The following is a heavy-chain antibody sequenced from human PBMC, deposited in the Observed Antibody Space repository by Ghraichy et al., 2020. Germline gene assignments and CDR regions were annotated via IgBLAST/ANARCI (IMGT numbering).Heavy chain of an antibody. J-gene: IGHJ4*02. CDR1: GFTFSSYA. D-gene: IGHD3-10*01. V-gene: IGHV3-23*01. CDR2: ISGSGGST. Sequence: GGSLRLSCAASGFTFSSYAMSWVRQAPGKGLEWVSAISGSGGSTYYADSVKGRFTISRDNSKNTLYLQMNSLRAEDTAVYYCAKGFLVRGVADLFDYWGQGTLVTVSS. CDR3: AKGFLVRGVADLFDY.